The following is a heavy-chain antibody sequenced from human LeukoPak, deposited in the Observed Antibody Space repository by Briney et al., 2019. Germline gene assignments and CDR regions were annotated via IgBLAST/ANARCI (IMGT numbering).Heavy chain of an antibody. D-gene: IGHD4-17*01. CDR3: ARGYGDYVAFDI. CDR2: ISPSGGST. J-gene: IGHJ3*02. V-gene: IGHV1-46*01. Sequence: ASVKVSCKAFGYTFTSNYMHWVRQAPGQGPEWMGVISPSGGSTTFAQKFQGRVTMTRDMSTSTVYMELSSLRSEDTAVYYCARGYGDYVAFDIWGQGTMVTVSS. CDR1: GYTFTSNY.